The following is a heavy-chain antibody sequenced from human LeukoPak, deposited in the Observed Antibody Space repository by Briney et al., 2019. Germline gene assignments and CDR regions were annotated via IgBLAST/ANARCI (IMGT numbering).Heavy chain of an antibody. CDR1: GFTFNNFG. CDR3: ARDLHGGYSSDY. Sequence: GGSLRLSCAASGFTFNNFGMHWVRQAPGKGLEWVAFMGYEGIHKYYADSVKGRFTISKDNSKATLYLQMNSLRSEDTAVYYCARDLHGGYSSDYWGQGTLVTVSS. V-gene: IGHV3-30*02. J-gene: IGHJ4*02. CDR2: MGYEGIHK. D-gene: IGHD4-23*01.